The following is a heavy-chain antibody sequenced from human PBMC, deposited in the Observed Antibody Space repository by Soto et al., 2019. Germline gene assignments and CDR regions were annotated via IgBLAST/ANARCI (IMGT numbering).Heavy chain of an antibody. V-gene: IGHV1-18*01. CDR3: ARSQWYSSGWYGNNWYFDL. Sequence: QVQLVQSGAEVKKPGASVKVSCKASGYTFTSYGISWVRQAPGQGLEWMGWISAYNGNTNYAQKLQGRVTMTTDTYTSTAYMELRSLRSDDTAVYYCARSQWYSSGWYGNNWYFDLWGRGTLVTVSS. CDR2: ISAYNGNT. J-gene: IGHJ2*01. D-gene: IGHD6-19*01. CDR1: GYTFTSYG.